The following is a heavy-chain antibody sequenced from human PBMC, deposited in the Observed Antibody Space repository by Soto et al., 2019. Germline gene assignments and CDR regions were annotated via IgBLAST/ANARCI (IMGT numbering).Heavy chain of an antibody. CDR2: IYYSGST. V-gene: IGHV4-39*01. Sequence: SETLSLACTVSGGSISSSSYYWGWIRQPPGKGLEWIGSIYYSGSTYYNPSLKSRVTISVDTSKNQFSLKLSSVTAADTAVYYCARGDNYYFWSGYVFDYWAQGTLVTVSS. J-gene: IGHJ4*02. CDR1: GGSISSSSYY. CDR3: ARGDNYYFWSGYVFDY. D-gene: IGHD3-3*01.